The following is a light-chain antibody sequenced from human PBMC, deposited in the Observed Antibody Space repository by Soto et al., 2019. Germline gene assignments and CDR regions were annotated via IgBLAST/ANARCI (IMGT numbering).Light chain of an antibody. Sequence: IQMTQSPSTLSASIGDRVTITCRASQSISSWLAWYQQKPGKAPKLLIYDASSLESGVPSRFSGSGSGTEFTLTISSLQSEDFAVYYCQQYNNWPRRTFGQGTKVDIK. CDR3: QQYNNWPRRT. J-gene: IGKJ1*01. CDR2: DAS. CDR1: QSISSW. V-gene: IGKV1-5*01.